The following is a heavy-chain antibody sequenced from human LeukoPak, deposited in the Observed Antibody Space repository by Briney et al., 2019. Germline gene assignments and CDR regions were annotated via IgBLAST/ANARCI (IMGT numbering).Heavy chain of an antibody. Sequence: PSETLSLTCTVSGGSISSGDYYWSWIRQPPGKGLEWIGEINHSGSTNYNPSLKSRVTISVDTSKNQFSLKLSSVTAADTAVYYCASRGSYGRRYFDYWGQGTLVTVSS. D-gene: IGHD5-18*01. V-gene: IGHV4-39*07. CDR3: ASRGSYGRRYFDY. CDR1: GGSISSGDYY. CDR2: INHSGST. J-gene: IGHJ4*02.